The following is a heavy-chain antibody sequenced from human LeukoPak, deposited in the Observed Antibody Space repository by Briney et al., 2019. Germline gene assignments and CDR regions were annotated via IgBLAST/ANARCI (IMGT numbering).Heavy chain of an antibody. CDR1: GYSISSGYY. J-gene: IGHJ4*02. CDR2: IYHSGST. CDR3: ARDLGWNDLFDY. Sequence: SETLSLTCTVSGYSISSGYYWGWIRQPPGKGLEWIGSIYHSGSTYYNPSLKSRVTISVDTSKNQFSLRLRSVTAADTAVYYCARDLGWNDLFDYWGQGTLVTVSS. D-gene: IGHD1-1*01. V-gene: IGHV4-38-2*02.